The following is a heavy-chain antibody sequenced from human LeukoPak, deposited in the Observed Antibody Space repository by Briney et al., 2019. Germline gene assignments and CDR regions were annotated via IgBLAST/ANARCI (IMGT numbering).Heavy chain of an antibody. CDR1: GYTFTSYD. CDR3: ANTPRGSGSYYSGPRVSSNWFDP. V-gene: IGHV1-8*01. Sequence: ASVKVSCKASGYTFTSYDINWVRQATGQGLEWMGWMNPNSGNTGYAQKFQGRVTMTRNTSISTAYMELSSLRSEDTAVYYCANTPRGSGSYYSGPRVSSNWFDPWGQGTLVTVSS. J-gene: IGHJ5*02. D-gene: IGHD3-10*01. CDR2: MNPNSGNT.